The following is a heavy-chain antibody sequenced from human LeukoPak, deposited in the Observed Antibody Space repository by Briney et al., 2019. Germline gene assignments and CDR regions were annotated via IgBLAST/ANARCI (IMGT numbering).Heavy chain of an antibody. V-gene: IGHV3-23*01. CDR3: AKSPIVVVPAAIPNWFDP. D-gene: IGHD2-2*01. CDR1: GFTFSSYA. J-gene: IGHJ5*02. CDR2: ISGSGGST. Sequence: GGSLRLSCAASGFTFSSYAMSWVRQAPGKGLEWVSAISGSGGSTYYADSVKGRFTISRDNSKNTLYLQMNSLRAEDTAVYYCAKSPIVVVPAAIPNWFDPWGQGTLVTVSS.